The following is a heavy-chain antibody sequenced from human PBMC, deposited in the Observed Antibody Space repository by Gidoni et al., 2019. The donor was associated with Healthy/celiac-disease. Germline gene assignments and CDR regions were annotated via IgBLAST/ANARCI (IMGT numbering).Heavy chain of an antibody. CDR2: ISYDGSNK. CDR3: ARDYDFWRGPMSGQYYYYGMDV. Sequence: QVQLVESGGGVVQPGRSLRLSCAASGFTFSSSAMPWVLQAPGKGLEWVAVISYDGSNKYYADAVKGRFTISRDNSKNTLYLQMNSLRAEDTAVYYCARDYDFWRGPMSGQYYYYGMDVWGQGTTVTVSS. J-gene: IGHJ6*02. V-gene: IGHV3-30-3*01. CDR1: GFTFSSSA. D-gene: IGHD3-3*01.